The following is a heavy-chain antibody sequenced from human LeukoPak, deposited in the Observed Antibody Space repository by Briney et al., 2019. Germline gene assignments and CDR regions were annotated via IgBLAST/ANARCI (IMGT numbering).Heavy chain of an antibody. CDR3: AKRGVVIRGILVIGYHQEAYHNDF. V-gene: IGHV3-23*01. D-gene: IGHD3-10*01. CDR1: VMSLTNYG. J-gene: IGHJ4*02. Sequence: GGSLSLSCVLSVMSLTNYGMTWVRQAPGPRREGVSYISVRGGSITYADSVKGRFTISRDTSLNTLYRQMNNLRAEGTAVYFCAKRGVVIRGILVIGYHQEAYHNDFWGQGDLVTVSS. CDR2: ISVRGGSI.